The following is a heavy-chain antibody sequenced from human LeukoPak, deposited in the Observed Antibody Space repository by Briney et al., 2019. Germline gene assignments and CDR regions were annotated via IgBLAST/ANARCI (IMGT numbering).Heavy chain of an antibody. CDR3: ARDYGSGYYFGAFDI. Sequence: PGRSLRLSCAASGFTFSSYGMRWVRQAPGKGLEWVAVIWYDGSNKYYADSVKGRFTISRDNSKNTLYPQMNSLRAEDTAVYYCARDYGSGYYFGAFDIWGQGTMVTVSS. D-gene: IGHD3-22*01. CDR2: IWYDGSNK. CDR1: GFTFSSYG. V-gene: IGHV3-33*01. J-gene: IGHJ3*02.